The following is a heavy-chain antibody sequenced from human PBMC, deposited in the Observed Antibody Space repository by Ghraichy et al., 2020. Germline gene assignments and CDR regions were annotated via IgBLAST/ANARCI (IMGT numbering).Heavy chain of an antibody. Sequence: SETLSLTCAVYGGSFSGYYWSWIRQPPGKGLEWIGEINHSGSTNYNPSLKSRVTISVDTSKNQFSLKLSSVTAADTAVYYCARITYSSSWYLPTWGQGTLVTVSS. CDR1: GGSFSGYY. CDR3: ARITYSSSWYLPT. J-gene: IGHJ5*02. CDR2: INHSGST. V-gene: IGHV4-34*01. D-gene: IGHD6-13*01.